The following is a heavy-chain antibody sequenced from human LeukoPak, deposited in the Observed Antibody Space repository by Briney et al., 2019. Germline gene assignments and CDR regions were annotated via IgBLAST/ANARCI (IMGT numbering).Heavy chain of an antibody. D-gene: IGHD5-12*01. CDR3: ARDSGYDLNGMDV. CDR2: IWYDGSNK. J-gene: IGHJ6*02. V-gene: IGHV3-33*01. CDR1: GFTFSSYG. Sequence: QPGRSLRLSCAASGFTFSSYGMHWVRRPPGKGRGGVAVIWYDGSNKYYADSVKGRFTISRDNSKNTLYLQMNSLRAEDTAVYYCARDSGYDLNGMDVWGQGTTVTVSS.